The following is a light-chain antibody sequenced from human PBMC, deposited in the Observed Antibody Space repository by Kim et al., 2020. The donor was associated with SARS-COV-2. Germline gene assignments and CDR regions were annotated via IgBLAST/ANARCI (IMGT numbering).Light chain of an antibody. J-gene: IGLJ3*02. CDR2: DNT. V-gene: IGLV1-40*01. Sequence: VTISCTGSRSNIGTGYDVHWYQQVPGTAPKLLIYDNTQRPSGVPDRFSASRSGTSASLAITGLQAEDEADYYCQSYDSSLSGFWVFGGGTQLTVL. CDR3: QSYDSSLSGFWV. CDR1: RSNIGTGYD.